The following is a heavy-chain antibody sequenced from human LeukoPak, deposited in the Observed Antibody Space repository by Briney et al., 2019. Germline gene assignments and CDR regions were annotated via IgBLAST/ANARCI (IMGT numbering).Heavy chain of an antibody. V-gene: IGHV1-2*02. D-gene: IGHD4-17*01. Sequence: ASVKVSCKASGYTFTGYYMHWVRQAPGQGLEWMGWINPNSGGTNYAQKFQGRVTMTRDTSISTAYMELSRLRSDDTAVYYCARERRDYGDRDFDYWGQGALVTVSS. J-gene: IGHJ4*02. CDR1: GYTFTGYY. CDR3: ARERRDYGDRDFDY. CDR2: INPNSGGT.